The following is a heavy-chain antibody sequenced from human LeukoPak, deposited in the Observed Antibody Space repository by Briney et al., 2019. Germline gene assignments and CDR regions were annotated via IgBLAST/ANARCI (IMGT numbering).Heavy chain of an antibody. Sequence: SETLSLTCTVSGGSISSSSYYWGWIRQPPGKGLEWIGSIYYSGSTYYNPSLKSRVTISVDTSKNQFSLKLSSVTAADTAVYYCARHVQGARPHYYYMDVWGKGTTVTVSS. CDR1: GGSISSSSYY. CDR2: IYYSGST. J-gene: IGHJ6*03. CDR3: ARHVQGARPHYYYMDV. D-gene: IGHD6-6*01. V-gene: IGHV4-39*01.